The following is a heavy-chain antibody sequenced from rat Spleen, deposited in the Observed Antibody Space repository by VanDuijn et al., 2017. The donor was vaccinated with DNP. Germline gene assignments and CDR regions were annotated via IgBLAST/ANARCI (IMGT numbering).Heavy chain of an antibody. D-gene: IGHD1-4*01. CDR1: GYSITSSYR. Sequence: EVQLQESGPGLVKPSQSLSLTCSVTGYSITSSYRWSWIRKFPGNKLEWMGSINSAGTTKYNPSLKSRISITRDTSKNQLFLQVNSVTTEDTATYHCARWPGYNPPYAMDAWGQGTMVTVSS. CDR3: ARWPGYNPPYAMDA. J-gene: IGHJ1*01. V-gene: IGHV3-3*01. CDR2: INSAGTT.